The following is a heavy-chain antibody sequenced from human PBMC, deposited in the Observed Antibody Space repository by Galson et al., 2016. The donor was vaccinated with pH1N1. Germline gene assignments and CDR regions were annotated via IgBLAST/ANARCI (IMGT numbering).Heavy chain of an antibody. CDR1: GFTFSNYW. CDR2: IKEDGSET. Sequence: SLRLSCAASGFTFSNYWMHWVRQVPGEGLEWVANIKEDGSETYYVDSVRGRFTISRDNAENSLYLQMNSLRDEDTALYYCARAIGSRSAYWGQGTLVTVSS. CDR3: ARAIGSRSAY. V-gene: IGHV3-7*01. D-gene: IGHD3-16*02. J-gene: IGHJ4*02.